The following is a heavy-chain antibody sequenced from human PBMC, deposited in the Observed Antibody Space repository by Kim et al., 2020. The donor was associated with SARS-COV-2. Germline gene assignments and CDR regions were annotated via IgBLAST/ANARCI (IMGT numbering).Heavy chain of an antibody. J-gene: IGHJ4*02. D-gene: IGHD6-13*01. CDR3: AHELYSGFDY. CDR2: DDD. V-gene: IGHV2-5*01. Sequence: DDDRYSPSLKSRLTITKDSSKNQVVLTMTNMDPVDTATYYCAHELYSGFDYWGQGTLVTVSS.